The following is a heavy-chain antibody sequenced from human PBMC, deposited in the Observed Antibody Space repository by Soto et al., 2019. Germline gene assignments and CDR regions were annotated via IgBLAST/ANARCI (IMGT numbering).Heavy chain of an antibody. V-gene: IGHV4-31*03. CDR3: ARESSSSWYRPCQFDY. D-gene: IGHD6-13*01. J-gene: IGHJ4*02. CDR2: IYYSGST. Sequence: QVQLQESGPGLVKPSQTLSLTCTVSGGSISSGGYYWSWIRQHPGKGLEWIGYIYYSGSTYYNPSLKSRVTISVDTSKNQFSLKLSSVTAADTAVYYCARESSSSWYRPCQFDYWGQGTLVTVSS. CDR1: GGSISSGGYY.